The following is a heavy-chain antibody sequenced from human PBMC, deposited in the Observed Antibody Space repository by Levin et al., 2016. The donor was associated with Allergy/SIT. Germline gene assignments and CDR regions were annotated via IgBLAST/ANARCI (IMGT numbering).Heavy chain of an antibody. J-gene: IGHJ4*02. CDR3: AKNWVYCGGDCPPYYFDY. D-gene: IGHD2-21*02. CDR2: ISGSGGST. CDR1: GFTFSSYA. V-gene: IGHV3-23*01. Sequence: LSLTCAASGFTFSSYAMSWVRQAPGKGLEWVSAISGSGGSTYYADSVKGRFTISRDNSKNTLYLQMNSLRAEDTAVYYCAKNWVYCGGDCPPYYFDYWGQGTLVTVSS.